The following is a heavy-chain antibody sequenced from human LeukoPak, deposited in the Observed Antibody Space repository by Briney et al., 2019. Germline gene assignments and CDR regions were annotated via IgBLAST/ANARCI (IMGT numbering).Heavy chain of an antibody. D-gene: IGHD2-2*02. J-gene: IGHJ4*02. Sequence: SETLSLTCTVSGGSISNYYWSWIRQPAGKGLEWIGRIYSSGNTNYNPSPKSRVTMSVDTSKNQVSLNLTSVTAADTAVYYCARSPSSRYPYFDYWGQGTLVTVSS. CDR1: GGSISNYY. CDR3: ARSPSSRYPYFDY. V-gene: IGHV4-4*07. CDR2: IYSSGNT.